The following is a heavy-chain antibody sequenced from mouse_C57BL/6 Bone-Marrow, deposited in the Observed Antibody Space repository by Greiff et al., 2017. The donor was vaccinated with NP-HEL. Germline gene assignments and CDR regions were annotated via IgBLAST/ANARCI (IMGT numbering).Heavy chain of an antibody. D-gene: IGHD2-4*01. CDR1: GYTFTSYW. Sequence: VQLQQPGAELVKPGASVKMSCKASGYTFTSYWITWVKQRPGQGLEWIGDIYPGSGSTNYNEKLKSKATLTVDTSSSTAYMQLSSLTSEDSAVYYCARVGLRPYYWYFDVWGTGTTVTVSS. J-gene: IGHJ1*03. V-gene: IGHV1-55*01. CDR3: ARVGLRPYYWYFDV. CDR2: IYPGSGST.